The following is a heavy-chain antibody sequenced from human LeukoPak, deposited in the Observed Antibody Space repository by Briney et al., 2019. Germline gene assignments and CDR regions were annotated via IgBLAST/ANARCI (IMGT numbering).Heavy chain of an antibody. CDR3: ARERYYFDY. J-gene: IGHJ4*02. CDR1: GGSISTYY. D-gene: IGHD5-24*01. V-gene: IGHV4-59*01. CDR2: IYYSGST. Sequence: SETLSLTCTVSGGSISTYYWSWIRQSPGKGLECIGYIYYSGSTNYNPSLKSRVTISVDTSKNQFSLKLSSVTAADTAVYYCARERYYFDYWGQGTLVTVSS.